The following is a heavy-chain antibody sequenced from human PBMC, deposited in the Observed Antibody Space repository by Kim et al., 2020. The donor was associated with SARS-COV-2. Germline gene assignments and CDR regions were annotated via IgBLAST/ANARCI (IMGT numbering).Heavy chain of an antibody. D-gene: IGHD3-9*01. Sequence: SMEGRFTISRDNAKNLLFLQMESLRAEDSGVYYCARDFTYYAGYYYEALDIWGQGTVVTVSS. J-gene: IGHJ3*02. CDR3: ARDFTYYAGYYYEALDI. V-gene: IGHV3-48*03.